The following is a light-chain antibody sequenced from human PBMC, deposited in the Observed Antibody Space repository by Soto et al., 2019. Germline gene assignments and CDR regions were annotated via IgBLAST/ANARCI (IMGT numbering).Light chain of an antibody. CDR2: GAS. CDR1: QSVSSN. Sequence: EIVMTQSPATLSVSPGERATLSCRASQSVSSNLAWYQQKPGQAPRLLIYGASSRATSIPARFSGSGSETEFTLTISSLQSEDFAVYYCQQYNNWHWTFGQGNEVEIK. J-gene: IGKJ1*01. V-gene: IGKV3-15*01. CDR3: QQYNNWHWT.